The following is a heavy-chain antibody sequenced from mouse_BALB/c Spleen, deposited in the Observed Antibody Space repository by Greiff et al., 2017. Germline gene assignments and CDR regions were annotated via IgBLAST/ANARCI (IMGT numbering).Heavy chain of an antibody. CDR1: GFTFSNYW. J-gene: IGHJ1*01. V-gene: IGHV6-6*02. Sequence: EVKLVESGGGLVQPGGSMKLSCVASGFTFSNYWMNWVRQSPEKGLEWVAEIRLKSNNYATHYAESVKGRFTISRDDSKSSVYLQMNNLRAEDTGIYYCTRGGIYYYGSSYFDVWGAGTTVTVSS. D-gene: IGHD1-1*01. CDR3: TRGGIYYYGSSYFDV. CDR2: IRLKSNNYAT.